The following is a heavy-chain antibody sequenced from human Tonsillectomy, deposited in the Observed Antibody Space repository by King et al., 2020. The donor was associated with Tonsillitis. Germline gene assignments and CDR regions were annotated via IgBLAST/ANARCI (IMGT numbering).Heavy chain of an antibody. CDR1: GYTFTAYD. CDR2: MNPNSGNT. D-gene: IGHD3-3*01. V-gene: IGHV1-8*02. CDR3: ARVGSRNVSGYYLGY. J-gene: IGHJ4*02. Sequence: VQLVESGAEVKKPGASVKVSCKTSGYTFTAYDINWVRQATGQGLEWMGWMNPNSGNTAYAQKFQARVTMTRNTSISTVYMEVSSLRSEDSAVYYCARVGSRNVSGYYLGYWRQGTPVTVSS.